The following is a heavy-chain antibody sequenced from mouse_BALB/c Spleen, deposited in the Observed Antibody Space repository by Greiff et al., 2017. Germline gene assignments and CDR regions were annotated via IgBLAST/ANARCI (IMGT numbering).Heavy chain of an antibody. CDR1: GYTFTSYN. Sequence: VKPGASVKMSCKASGYTFTSYNMHWVKQTLGQGLEWIGAIYPGNGDTSYNQKFKGKATLTADKSSSTAYMQLSSLTSEDSAVYYCARRRQLGLRGYAMDYWGQGTSVTVSS. J-gene: IGHJ4*01. D-gene: IGHD3-2*01. CDR2: IYPGNGDT. V-gene: IGHV1-12*01. CDR3: ARRRQLGLRGYAMDY.